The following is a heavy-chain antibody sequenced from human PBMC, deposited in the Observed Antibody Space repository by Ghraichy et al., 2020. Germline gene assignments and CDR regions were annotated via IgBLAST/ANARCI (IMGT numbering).Heavy chain of an antibody. CDR2: IKQDGSEK. Sequence: GGSLRLSCAASGFTFSSYWRSWVRQAPGKGLEWVANIKQDGSEKYYVDSVKGRFTISRDNAKNSLYLQMNSLRAEDTAVYYCARDLTYSSSWPPFDYWGQGTLVTVSS. CDR1: GFTFSSYW. V-gene: IGHV3-7*01. D-gene: IGHD6-13*01. J-gene: IGHJ4*02. CDR3: ARDLTYSSSWPPFDY.